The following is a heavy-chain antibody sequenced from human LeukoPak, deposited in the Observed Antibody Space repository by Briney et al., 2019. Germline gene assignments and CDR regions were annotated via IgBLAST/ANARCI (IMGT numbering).Heavy chain of an antibody. Sequence: GGSLRLSCGASGFIFSGYEMNWVRQAPGKGLEWVSYISSSGSTIHYADSVKGRFTISRDNAKNSLYLQMNSLRAEDTAVYYCARRYDYFYSYYMDVWGRGTTVTISS. V-gene: IGHV3-48*03. J-gene: IGHJ6*03. CDR1: GFIFSGYE. CDR2: ISSSGSTI. D-gene: IGHD2-2*01. CDR3: ARRYDYFYSYYMDV.